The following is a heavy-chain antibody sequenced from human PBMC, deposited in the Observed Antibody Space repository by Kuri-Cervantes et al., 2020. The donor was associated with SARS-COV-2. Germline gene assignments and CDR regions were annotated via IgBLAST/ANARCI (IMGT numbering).Heavy chain of an antibody. J-gene: IGHJ4*02. CDR2: IYTCGST. Sequence: SETLSLTCTVSGGSISSGSYYWSWIRQPAGKGLEWIGRIYTCGSTNYNPSLKSRVTISVDTSKNQFSLKLSSVTAADTAVYYCASGLGLPLDYWGQGTLVTVSS. V-gene: IGHV4-61*02. D-gene: IGHD5-12*01. CDR1: GGSISSGSYY. CDR3: ASGLGLPLDY.